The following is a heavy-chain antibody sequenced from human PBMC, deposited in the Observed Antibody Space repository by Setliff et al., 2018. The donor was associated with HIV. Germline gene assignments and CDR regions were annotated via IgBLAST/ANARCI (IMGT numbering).Heavy chain of an antibody. D-gene: IGHD1-7*01. Sequence: SETLSLTCTVSGGSLSSGSFYWTWIRQPAGKGLEWIGRIYSTGTTNYNPSLKGRVTISVDTSKNQFSLKLSSVIAADTAMYYCARQELRTVVRSAFDIWGQGTMVTVS. J-gene: IGHJ3*02. V-gene: IGHV4-61*02. CDR2: IYSTGTT. CDR1: GGSLSSGSFY. CDR3: ARQELRTVVRSAFDI.